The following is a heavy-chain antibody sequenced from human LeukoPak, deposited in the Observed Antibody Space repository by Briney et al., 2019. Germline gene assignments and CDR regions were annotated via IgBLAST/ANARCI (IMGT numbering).Heavy chain of an antibody. CDR1: GFTFSSYW. CDR2: IKQDGSEK. J-gene: IGHJ4*02. V-gene: IGHV3-7*05. D-gene: IGHD4-17*01. Sequence: PGGSLRLSCAASGFTFSSYWMGWVRQAPGKGLERGANIKQDGSEKYYLDSVKGRFTISRDNAKNSLYLQMNSLRAEDTAVYYCARHAYGDYLFDYWGLGTLVTVSS. CDR3: ARHAYGDYLFDY.